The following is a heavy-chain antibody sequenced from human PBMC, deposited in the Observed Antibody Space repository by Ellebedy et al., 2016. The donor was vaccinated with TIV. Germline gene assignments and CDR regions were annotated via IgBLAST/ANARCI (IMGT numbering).Heavy chain of an antibody. J-gene: IGHJ4*02. CDR1: GGSISSYY. Sequence: GSLRLXCTVSGGSISSYYWSWIRQPPGQGLEWIGYIFHSGISNYNPSLKSRVTISIDTSKNQFSLRLSSVTAADTAVYYCARGGGLFHYWGQGPLVTVSS. CDR2: IFHSGIS. V-gene: IGHV4-59*01. CDR3: ARGGGLFHY. D-gene: IGHD3-16*01.